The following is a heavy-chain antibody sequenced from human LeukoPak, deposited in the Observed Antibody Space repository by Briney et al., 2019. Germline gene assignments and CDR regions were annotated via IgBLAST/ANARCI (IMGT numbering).Heavy chain of an antibody. J-gene: IGHJ3*02. CDR3: TRGSSNACDI. D-gene: IGHD3-10*01. V-gene: IGHV3-7*05. CDR2: IKEDGSDK. Sequence: GGSLRLSCAASGFTFSSYSMNWVRQAPGKGLQWVGNIKEDGSDKYYVDSVKGRFTISRDNAKNSLYLQMNSLRAEDTAVYYCTRGSSNACDIWGQGTMVAVSS. CDR1: GFTFSSYS.